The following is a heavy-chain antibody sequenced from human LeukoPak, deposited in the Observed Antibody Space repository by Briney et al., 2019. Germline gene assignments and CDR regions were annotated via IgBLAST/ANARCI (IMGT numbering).Heavy chain of an antibody. CDR1: GGSISNSGYY. D-gene: IGHD5-12*01. CDR3: ARSGYDRDFDY. V-gene: IGHV4-39*07. Sequence: SETLSLTCAVSGGSISNSGYYWAWIRQPPGKGLEYIGNIHYSDSALYNPSLQSRATILVDTSKNQFSLKLSSVTAADTAVYYCARSGYDRDFDYWGQGTLVTVSS. CDR2: IHYSDSA. J-gene: IGHJ4*02.